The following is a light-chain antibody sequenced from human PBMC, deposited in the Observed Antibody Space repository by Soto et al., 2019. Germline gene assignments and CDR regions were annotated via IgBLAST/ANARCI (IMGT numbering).Light chain of an antibody. CDR1: SSDFGTYDL. CDR3: CSYAGSLL. J-gene: IGLJ2*01. V-gene: IGLV2-23*01. CDR2: EDS. Sequence: QSVLTQPASVSGSPGQSITISCTGTSSDFGTYDLVSWYQLHPGKAPKLIIYEDSKRPSGISNRFSGSRSGNAASLTISGLQAEDEADYYCCSYAGSLLFGGGTQLTVL.